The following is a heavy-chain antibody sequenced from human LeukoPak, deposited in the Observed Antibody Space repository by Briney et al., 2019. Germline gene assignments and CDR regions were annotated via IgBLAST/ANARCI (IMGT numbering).Heavy chain of an antibody. CDR2: IYYSGST. CDR3: ARRLPPSPAAGVDY. D-gene: IGHD6-13*01. CDR1: GGSISSSSYY. Sequence: PSETLSLTCTVSGGSISSSSYYWGWIRQPPGKGLAWIGSIYYSGSTYYNPSLKSRVTISVDTSKNQFSLKLSSVTAADTAVYYCARRLPPSPAAGVDYWGQGTLVTVSS. J-gene: IGHJ4*02. V-gene: IGHV4-39*07.